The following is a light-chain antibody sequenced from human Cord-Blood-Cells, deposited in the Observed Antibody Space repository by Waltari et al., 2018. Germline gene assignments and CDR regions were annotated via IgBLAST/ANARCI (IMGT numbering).Light chain of an antibody. CDR3: CSYAGSSTYWV. CDR1: SLDIGSHNP. V-gene: IGLV2-23*01. Sequence: QSALTQPAPVSGSPGQSLTLSSPVTSLDIGSHNPGPWYQQHPGKVPKLMIYEGSKRPSGVSNRFSGSKSGNTASLTISGLQAEDEADYYCCSYAGSSTYWVFGGGTKLTVL. J-gene: IGLJ3*02. CDR2: EGS.